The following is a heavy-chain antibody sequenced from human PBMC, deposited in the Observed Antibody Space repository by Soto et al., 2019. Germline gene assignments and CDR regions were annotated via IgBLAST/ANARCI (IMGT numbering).Heavy chain of an antibody. J-gene: IGHJ4*02. CDR3: AKMEGMDPWAYSFDY. V-gene: IGHV3-23*01. Sequence: EVQVLESGGGLVQPGGSLRLSCAATGFTFSDFAMSWVRQAPGKGLEWVSRIYGGGNGPHYADSVKGRVTISRDNSKNTLYLQMSSLRAEATAVYYCAKMEGMDPWAYSFDYWGEGNLVTVSS. D-gene: IGHD2-2*03. CDR2: IYGGGNGP. CDR1: GFTFSDFA.